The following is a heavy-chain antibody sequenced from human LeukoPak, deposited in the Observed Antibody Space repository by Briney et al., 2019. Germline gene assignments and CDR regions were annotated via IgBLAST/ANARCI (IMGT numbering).Heavy chain of an antibody. CDR1: GYTFTSYG. D-gene: IGHD4-11*01. CDR2: ISAYNGNT. CDR3: ARGTSTVTTSFGYYYGMDV. V-gene: IGHV1-18*01. Sequence: ASVKVSCKASGYTFTSYGISWVRRAPGQGLEWMGWISAYNGNTNYAQKLQGRVTMTTDTSTSTAYMELRSLRSDDTAVYYCARGTSTVTTSFGYYYGMDVWGQGTTVTVSS. J-gene: IGHJ6*02.